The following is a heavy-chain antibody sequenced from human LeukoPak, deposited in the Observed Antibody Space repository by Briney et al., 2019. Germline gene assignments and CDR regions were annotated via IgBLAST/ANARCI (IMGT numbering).Heavy chain of an antibody. Sequence: GGSLRLSCAASGFTFSSYAMSWVRRAPGKGLEWVSAISGSGGSTYYADSVKGRFTISRDNSKNTLYLQMNSLRAEDTAVYYCAKRATVTGSGKTIYYYGMDVWGQGTTVTVSS. CDR1: GFTFSSYA. CDR2: ISGSGGST. CDR3: AKRATVTGSGKTIYYYGMDV. V-gene: IGHV3-23*01. D-gene: IGHD4-17*01. J-gene: IGHJ6*02.